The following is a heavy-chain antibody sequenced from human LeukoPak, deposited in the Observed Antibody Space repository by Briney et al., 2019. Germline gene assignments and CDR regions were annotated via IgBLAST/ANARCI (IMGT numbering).Heavy chain of an antibody. J-gene: IGHJ4*02. CDR1: GGSFSGYY. CDR2: INHSGSA. D-gene: IGHD6-13*01. V-gene: IGHV4-34*01. Sequence: SETLSLTCAVSGGSFSGYYWTWIRQPPGKGLEWIGEINHSGSANYNPSLKSRVTISLDTSKNQFSLKLSSVTAADTAVYYCVRVSSGYSSREFDYWGQGTLVTVSS. CDR3: VRVSSGYSSREFDY.